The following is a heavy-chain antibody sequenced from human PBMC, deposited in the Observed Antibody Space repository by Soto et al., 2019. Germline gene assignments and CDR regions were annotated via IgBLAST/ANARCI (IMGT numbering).Heavy chain of an antibody. CDR2: IWYDGSNK. J-gene: IGHJ4*02. D-gene: IGHD4-17*01. V-gene: IGHV3-33*01. CDR1: GFTFSSYV. Sequence: QVQLVESGGGVVQPGRSLRLSCAASGFTFSSYVMHWVRQAPGKGLEWVAVIWYDGSNKYYADSVKGRFTISRDNSKNTLYLQMNSLRAEATAVYYCARAPYYGDYVWWYFDYWGQGTLVTVSS. CDR3: ARAPYYGDYVWWYFDY.